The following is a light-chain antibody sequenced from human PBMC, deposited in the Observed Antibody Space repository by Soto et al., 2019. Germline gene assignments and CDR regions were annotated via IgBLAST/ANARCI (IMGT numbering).Light chain of an antibody. CDR3: QQYYSTLLT. J-gene: IGKJ4*01. Sequence: IVMTQAPDSLAVSLGAPATINCKSSQSILYSSNNKNYLAWYQQKPGQPPKLLIYWASTRESGVPDRFSGSGSGTDFTLTISSLQAEDVAVYYCQQYYSTLLTFGGGTKVDIK. V-gene: IGKV4-1*01. CDR1: QSILYSSNNKNY. CDR2: WAS.